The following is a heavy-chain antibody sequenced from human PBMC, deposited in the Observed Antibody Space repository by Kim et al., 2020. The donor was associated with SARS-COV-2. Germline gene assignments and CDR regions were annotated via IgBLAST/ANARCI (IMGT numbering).Heavy chain of an antibody. D-gene: IGHD4-17*01. J-gene: IGHJ4*02. V-gene: IGHV3-23*01. CDR1: GFTFSNYA. CDR3: AKRPLDTTTVITARYFDY. Sequence: GGSLRLSCAASGFTFSNYAMSWVRQAPGKGLEWVSIISNGGGSTSYANSVKGRFTISRDNSKNTLYLQMNSLSAEDTAVYYCAKRPLDTTTVITARYFDYWGQGTLVTVSS. CDR2: ISNGGGST.